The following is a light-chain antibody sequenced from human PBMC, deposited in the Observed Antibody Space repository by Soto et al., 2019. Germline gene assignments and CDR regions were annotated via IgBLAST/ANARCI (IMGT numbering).Light chain of an antibody. V-gene: IGKV3-20*01. CDR2: GAS. CDR1: QSVNNNY. J-gene: IGKJ2*01. CDR3: QQYGSSQYT. Sequence: EIVLTQSPGTLCLSPGERATLSCRASQSVNNNYLAWYQQKPGQAPRLLIYGASSRATGIPDRFSGSGSGTDLTLTISRLEPEDFAVYYCQQYGSSQYTFGQGTKLEIK.